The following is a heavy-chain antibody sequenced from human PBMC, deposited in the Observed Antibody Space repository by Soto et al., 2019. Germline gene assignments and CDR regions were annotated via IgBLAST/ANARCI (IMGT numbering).Heavy chain of an antibody. Sequence: GGSLRLSCAASGFTFSSYAMSWVRQAPGKGLEWVAAISGNGGNKYYADSVKGRFTISRDNSKNTLYVQMNSLRGEDTAVYHCASDSSRFCSGGSCYSGGFDYWGQGTLVTVS. J-gene: IGHJ4*02. V-gene: IGHV3-23*01. CDR1: GFTFSSYA. CDR2: ISGNGGNK. D-gene: IGHD2-15*01. CDR3: ASDSSRFCSGGSCYSGGFDY.